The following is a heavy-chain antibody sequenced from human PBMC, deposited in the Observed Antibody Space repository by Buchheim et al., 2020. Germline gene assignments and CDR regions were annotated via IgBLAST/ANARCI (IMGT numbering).Heavy chain of an antibody. V-gene: IGHV3-11*01. J-gene: IGHJ6*02. CDR1: GFRFSGFY. D-gene: IGHD1-26*01. Sequence: QEQLMESGGGLVKPGGSLRLSCTASGFRFSGFYMAWIRQAPGRGLEWISYISDSGSVTVYADSVRGRFTISRDNAKNSVFLQMSTLRAEDTGVYYCARSLVSGSDGLTYYYYAMDVWGQGTT. CDR2: ISDSGSVT. CDR3: ARSLVSGSDGLTYYYYAMDV.